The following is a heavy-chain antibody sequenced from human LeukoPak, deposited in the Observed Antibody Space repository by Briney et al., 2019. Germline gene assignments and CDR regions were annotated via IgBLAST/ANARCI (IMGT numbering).Heavy chain of an antibody. D-gene: IGHD6-13*01. CDR1: GFTFSSYA. CDR2: ISYDGSNK. V-gene: IGHV3-30-3*01. Sequence: GGSLRLSCAASGFTFSSYAMHWVRQAPGKGLEWVAVISYDGSNKYYADSVKGRFTISRDNSKNTLYLQMNSLRTEDTAVYYCAGSDRIAAAVANWGQGTLVTVSS. CDR3: AGSDRIAAAVAN. J-gene: IGHJ4*02.